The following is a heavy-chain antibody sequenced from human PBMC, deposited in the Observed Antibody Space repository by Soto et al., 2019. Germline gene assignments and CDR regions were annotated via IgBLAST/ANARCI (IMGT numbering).Heavy chain of an antibody. D-gene: IGHD2-15*01. J-gene: IGHJ4*02. CDR3: WRHIALATVRGLDY. CDR2: NHHSGTT. CDR1: GGSISSNW. V-gene: IGHV4-4*02. Sequence: QVQLQESGPGLVKPSETLSLTCSVSGGSISSNWWSWVRQPPGNGLEWIGENHHSGTTNYNPCLMSRVTIAVAKWESQLSRILHCVPAADKAFYYCWRHIALATVRGLDYWGQGTLVTVSA.